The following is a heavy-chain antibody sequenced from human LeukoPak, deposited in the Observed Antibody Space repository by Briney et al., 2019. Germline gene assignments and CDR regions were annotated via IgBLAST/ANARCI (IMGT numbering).Heavy chain of an antibody. V-gene: IGHV4-30-2*01. Sequence: SQTLSLTCTVSGGSISSGGYYWSWIRQPPGKGLEWIGYIYHSGSTYYNPSLKSRVTISVDRSKNQFSLKLSSVTAADTAVYYCARHIVVVIAGDWFDPWGQGTLVTVSS. J-gene: IGHJ5*02. CDR3: ARHIVVVIAGDWFDP. D-gene: IGHD2-21*01. CDR2: IYHSGST. CDR1: GGSISSGGYY.